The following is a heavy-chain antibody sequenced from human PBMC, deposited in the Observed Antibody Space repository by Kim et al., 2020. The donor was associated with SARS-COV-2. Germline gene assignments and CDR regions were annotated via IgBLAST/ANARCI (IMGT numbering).Heavy chain of an antibody. CDR1: GDSVSSSSAA. Sequence: SQTLSLTCAISGDSVSSSSAAWHWIRQSPSRGLEWLGRTYYRSKWYNNYAVSVTSRITIIADTSKNQFSLQLNSVTPEDTAVYYWARGAHNSAWLWGQGTLVTVSS. V-gene: IGHV6-1*01. CDR3: ARGAHNSAWL. J-gene: IGHJ4*02. CDR2: TYYRSKWYN. D-gene: IGHD6-19*01.